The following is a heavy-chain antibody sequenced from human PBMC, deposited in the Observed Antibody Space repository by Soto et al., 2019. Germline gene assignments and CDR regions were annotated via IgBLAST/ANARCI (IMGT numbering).Heavy chain of an antibody. CDR1: GDSVSSNSPA. J-gene: IGHJ5*02. V-gene: IGHV6-1*01. D-gene: IGHD1-20*01. CDR2: TYYRSKWYN. CDR3: AREANWNDPNWFDP. Sequence: PSQTLSRNCAISGDSVSSNSPAWNWNRQSPSRGLEWLGRTYYRSKWYNDYAVSVKSRITINPDTSKNQFSLQLNSVTPEDTAVYYCAREANWNDPNWFDPWGQGTLVTVSP.